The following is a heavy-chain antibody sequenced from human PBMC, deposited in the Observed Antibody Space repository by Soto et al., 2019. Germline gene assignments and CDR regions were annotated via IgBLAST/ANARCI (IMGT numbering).Heavy chain of an antibody. CDR1: GFTFSNYG. V-gene: IGHV3-48*02. Sequence: GGSLRLSCAASGFTFSNYGMNWVRQAPGKGLEWLSYINSIGTVIHYAGSVKGRFTVSRDNVKNSPFLQMNSLRDEDTAVYYCARDPDGLLDFDYGGRGTLVTVSS. CDR2: INSIGTVI. CDR3: ARDPDGLLDFDY. J-gene: IGHJ4*02. D-gene: IGHD2-21*01.